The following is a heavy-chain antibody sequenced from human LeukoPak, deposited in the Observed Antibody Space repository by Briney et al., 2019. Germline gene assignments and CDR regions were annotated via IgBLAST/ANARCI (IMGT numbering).Heavy chain of an antibody. CDR1: GYSISSGYY. CDR2: IYTSGST. J-gene: IGHJ4*02. V-gene: IGHV4-38-2*02. D-gene: IGHD6-13*01. Sequence: SETLSLTCTVSGYSISSGYYWGWIRQPPGKGLEWIGRIYTSGSTNYNPSLKSRVTMSVDTSKNQSSLKLSSVTAADTAVYYCARDVVAAPGTWDYWGQGTLVTVSS. CDR3: ARDVVAAPGTWDY.